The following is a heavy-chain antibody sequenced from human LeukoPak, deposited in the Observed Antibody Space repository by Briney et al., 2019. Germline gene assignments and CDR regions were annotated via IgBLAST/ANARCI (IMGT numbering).Heavy chain of an antibody. CDR2: INPNSGGT. Sequence: GASVKVSCKASGYTFTGHYMHWVRQAPGQGLEWMGWINPNSGGTNYAQKFQGRVTTTGDTSISTAYMELSRLRSDDTAVYYCARGAHYHDSSEGYDYWGQGTLVTVSS. J-gene: IGHJ4*02. CDR1: GYTFTGHY. CDR3: ARGAHYHDSSEGYDY. D-gene: IGHD3-22*01. V-gene: IGHV1-2*02.